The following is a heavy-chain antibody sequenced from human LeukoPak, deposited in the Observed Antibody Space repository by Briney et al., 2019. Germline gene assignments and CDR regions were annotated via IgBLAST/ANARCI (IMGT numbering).Heavy chain of an antibody. CDR1: GYTFTSYG. D-gene: IGHD4-17*01. CDR2: ISAYNGST. CDR3: ARDTVTPLGSWLDP. Sequence: ASVKVSCKASGYTFTSYGISWVRQAPGQGLEWMGWISAYNGSTNYAQELQGRVTMTTDTSTSTAYMELRSLRSDDTAVYYCARDTVTPLGSWLDPWGQGTLVTVSS. V-gene: IGHV1-18*01. J-gene: IGHJ5*02.